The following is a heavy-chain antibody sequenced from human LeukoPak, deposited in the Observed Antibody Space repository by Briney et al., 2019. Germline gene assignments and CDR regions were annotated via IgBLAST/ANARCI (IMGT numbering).Heavy chain of an antibody. V-gene: IGHV3-21*01. J-gene: IGHJ3*02. CDR3: ARDRYYYGSGSGGNDAFDI. CDR2: LISSSSYI. CDR1: GFTFSSYS. Sequence: PGGALRLSCAASGFTFSSYSMKWVPQAPGEGPGWASSLISSSSYIYYADSVKGRFTISRDNAKNSLYLQMNSLRAEDTAVYYCARDRYYYGSGSGGNDAFDIWGQGTMVTVSS. D-gene: IGHD3-10*01.